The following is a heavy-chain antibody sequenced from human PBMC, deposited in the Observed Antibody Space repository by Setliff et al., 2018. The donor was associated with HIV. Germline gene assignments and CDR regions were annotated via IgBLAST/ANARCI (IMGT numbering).Heavy chain of an antibody. V-gene: IGHV3-21*01. CDR1: GFTFSTYS. J-gene: IGHJ4*02. Sequence: PGGSLRLSCAASGFTFSTYSMNWVRQAPGKGLEWVSSISSRSSYIYYADSVKGRFTISRDNAKNSLYLQMNSLRVEDTAVYYCARGDYDSSGYYYVDYWGQGTLVTVSS. CDR2: ISSRSSYI. CDR3: ARGDYDSSGYYYVDY. D-gene: IGHD3-22*01.